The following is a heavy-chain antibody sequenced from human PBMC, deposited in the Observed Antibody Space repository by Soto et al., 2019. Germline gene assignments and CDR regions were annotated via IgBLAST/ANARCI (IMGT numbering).Heavy chain of an antibody. CDR3: AREYRSGVVVPAANRWYYGMDV. CDR1: GFTFSSYA. Sequence: GGSLRLSCAASGFTFSSYAMHWVRQAPGKGLEWVAVISYDGSNKYYADSVKGRFTISRDNSKNTLYLQMNSLRAEDTAVYYCAREYRSGVVVPAANRWYYGMDVWGQGTTVTVSS. CDR2: ISYDGSNK. D-gene: IGHD2-2*01. J-gene: IGHJ6*02. V-gene: IGHV3-30-3*01.